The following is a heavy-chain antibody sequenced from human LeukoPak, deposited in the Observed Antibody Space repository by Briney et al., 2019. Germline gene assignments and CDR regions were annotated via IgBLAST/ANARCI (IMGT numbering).Heavy chain of an antibody. CDR3: ARHLSGITGYTYGRGIDY. V-gene: IGHV3-20*04. CDR2: INWNGGST. CDR1: GFTFDDHG. J-gene: IGHJ4*02. D-gene: IGHD5-18*01. Sequence: SGGSLRLSCAASGFTFDDHGMSWVRQAPGKGLEWVSGINWNGGSTGYADSVKGRFTIPRDNAKKSLYLQMNSLRAEDTAVYYCARHLSGITGYTYGRGIDYWGQGTLLTVSS.